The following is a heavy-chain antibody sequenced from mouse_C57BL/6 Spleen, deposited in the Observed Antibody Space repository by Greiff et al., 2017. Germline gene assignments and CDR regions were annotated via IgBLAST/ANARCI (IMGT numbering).Heavy chain of an antibody. J-gene: IGHJ4*01. CDR1: GFTFSDYG. CDR3: ARRTTKAMDY. Sequence: EVHLVESGGGLVKPGGSLKLSCAASGFTFSDYGMHWVRQAPEKGLEWVAYISSGSSTIYYADTVKGRFTISRDNAKNTLFLQMTSLRSEDTAMYYCARRTTKAMDYWGQGTSVTVSS. D-gene: IGHD1-1*01. V-gene: IGHV5-17*01. CDR2: ISSGSSTI.